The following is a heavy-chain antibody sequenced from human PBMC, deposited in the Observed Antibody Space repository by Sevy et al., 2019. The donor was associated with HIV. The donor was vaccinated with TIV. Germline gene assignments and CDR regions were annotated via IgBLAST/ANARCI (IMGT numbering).Heavy chain of an antibody. CDR2: LSFGCGKI. CDR3: AREGCTKPHDY. Sequence: GGSLRLSCAASGFDFSIYSMSWVRQAPGKGLEWVSTLSFGCGKIKYADSVKGRFTISRDNSKSSVYLQMNNMRVEDTALYYCAREGCTKPHDYWGQGTLVTVSS. D-gene: IGHD2-8*01. J-gene: IGHJ4*02. CDR1: GFDFSIYS. V-gene: IGHV3-23*01.